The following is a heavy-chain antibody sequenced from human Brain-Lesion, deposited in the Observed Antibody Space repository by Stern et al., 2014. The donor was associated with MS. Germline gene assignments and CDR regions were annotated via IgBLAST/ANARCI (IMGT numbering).Heavy chain of an antibody. CDR3: AGEEDIRYCSGGSCTGNWFDP. V-gene: IGHV4-39*01. CDR1: GGSVSSTSYA. Sequence: VQLLESGPGLVKPSETLSLTCTVAGGSVSSTSYAWAWIRQPPGKGLEWIGTIYYSGNTYYSPSLKSRLTLSLAPSKNQFSLQLGSVTAADTAVYYCAGEEDIRYCSGGSCTGNWFDPWGQGTLVTVSS. CDR2: IYYSGNT. D-gene: IGHD2-15*01. J-gene: IGHJ5*02.